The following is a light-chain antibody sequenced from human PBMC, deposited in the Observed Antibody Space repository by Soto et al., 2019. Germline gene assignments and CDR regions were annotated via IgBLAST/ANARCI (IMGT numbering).Light chain of an antibody. CDR2: EVS. J-gene: IGLJ3*02. CDR1: SSDVGGYNY. CDR3: SSYGGSNNLV. V-gene: IGLV2-14*01. Sequence: QSALTQPASVSGSPGQSITISCTGTSSDVGGYNYVSWYQQHPGKAPKLMIYEVSNRPSGVSNRFSGSKSGNTAFLTVSGLQAEDEADYYCSSYGGSNNLVFGGGTKLTVL.